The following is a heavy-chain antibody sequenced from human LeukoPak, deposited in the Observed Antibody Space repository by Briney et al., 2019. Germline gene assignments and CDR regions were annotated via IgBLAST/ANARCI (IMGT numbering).Heavy chain of an antibody. D-gene: IGHD5-18*01. Sequence: GGSLRLSCAASGFTFSSYAMHWVRQAPGKGLEWVAVISYDGSNKYYADSVKGRFTISRDNAKNSLYLQMNSLRDEDTAVYYCAREGDTAMVSLFYYYGMDVWGQGTTVTVSS. J-gene: IGHJ6*02. CDR1: GFTFSSYA. CDR3: AREGDTAMVSLFYYYGMDV. CDR2: ISYDGSNK. V-gene: IGHV3-30-3*01.